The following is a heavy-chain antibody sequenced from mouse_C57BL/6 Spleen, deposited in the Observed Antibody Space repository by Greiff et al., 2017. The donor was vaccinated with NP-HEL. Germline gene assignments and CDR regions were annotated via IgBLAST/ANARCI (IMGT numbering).Heavy chain of an antibody. J-gene: IGHJ1*03. CDR1: GYTFTSYW. D-gene: IGHD4-1*01. CDR2: IDPANGNT. Sequence: VQLQQPGAELVKPGASVKMSCKASGYTFTSYWITWVKQRPEQGLEWIGRIDPANGNTKYAPKFQGKATITADTSSNTAYLQLSSLTSEDTAIYYCARESWEYFDVWGTGTTVTVSS. V-gene: IGHV14-3*01. CDR3: ARESWEYFDV.